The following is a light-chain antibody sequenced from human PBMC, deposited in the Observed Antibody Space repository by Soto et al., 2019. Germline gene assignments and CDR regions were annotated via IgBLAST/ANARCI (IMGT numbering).Light chain of an antibody. CDR1: QSISSY. CDR3: QQRYNWPVT. Sequence: EIVLIQSPATLSLSPGERATLSCRASQSISSYLAWYQQKPGQAPRLLIYDASNRATGIPARFSGSGSGTDFTLTISSLEPEDFAVYYCQQRYNWPVTFAPGTKVDIK. V-gene: IGKV3-11*01. J-gene: IGKJ3*01. CDR2: DAS.